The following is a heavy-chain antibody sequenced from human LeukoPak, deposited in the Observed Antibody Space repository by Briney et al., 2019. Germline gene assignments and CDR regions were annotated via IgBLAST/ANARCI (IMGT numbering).Heavy chain of an antibody. J-gene: IGHJ5*02. CDR1: GFTFSSYS. CDR2: ISSSSSYI. V-gene: IGHV3-21*01. D-gene: IGHD4-11*01. Sequence: GGSLRLSCAASGFTFSSYSMNWVRQAPGKGLEWVSSISSSSSYIYYADSVKGRFTISRDNAKNSLYLQMNSLRAEDTAVYYCARDTEGFYRNYAYNWFDPWGQGTLVTMSS. CDR3: ARDTEGFYRNYAYNWFDP.